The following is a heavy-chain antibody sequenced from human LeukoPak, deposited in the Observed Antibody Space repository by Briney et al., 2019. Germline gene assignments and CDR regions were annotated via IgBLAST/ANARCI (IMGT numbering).Heavy chain of an antibody. CDR2: ISTKNGNT. J-gene: IGHJ4*02. CDR1: GGTFSSYA. CDR3: AREDNYWAFDH. Sequence: ASVKVSCKASGGTFSSYAISWVRQAPGQGLEWMGWISTKNGNTNYAQKLQGRVTMTTDTSTSTAYMELRSLRSDDTAVYYCAREDNYWAFDHWGQGTLVTVSS. D-gene: IGHD1-1*01. V-gene: IGHV1-18*01.